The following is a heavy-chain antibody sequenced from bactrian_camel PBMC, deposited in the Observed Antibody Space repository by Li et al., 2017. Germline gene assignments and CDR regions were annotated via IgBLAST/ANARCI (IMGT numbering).Heavy chain of an antibody. Sequence: VQLVESGGGLVQPGGSLRLSCAASGFTFSNYYMSWVRQASGKRLEWVSAIDKGGSNTYYADSVKGRFTISVDNAKNTVYLEMHSLKTEDTAVYYCTGGGFITSWGQGTQVTV. D-gene: IGHD5*01. CDR3: TGGGFITS. J-gene: IGHJ4*01. V-gene: IGHV3S40*01. CDR1: GFTFSNYY. CDR2: IDKGGSNT.